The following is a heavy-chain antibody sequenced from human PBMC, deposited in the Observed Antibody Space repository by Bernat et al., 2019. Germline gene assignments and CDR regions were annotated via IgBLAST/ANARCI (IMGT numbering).Heavy chain of an antibody. CDR2: INPDESRT. CDR1: GFTFGSYW. Sequence: EVQVVESGGGLVQPGGSLRLSCAASGFTFGSYWMHWVRQAPGKGLEWVSRINPDESRTDYAGSVKGRFTISRDNAKNTLYLQMNTLRADDTDVYYGARGFDYGSGSLGYWGQGTLVTVSS. V-gene: IGHV3-74*01. D-gene: IGHD3-10*01. J-gene: IGHJ4*02. CDR3: ARGFDYGSGSLGY.